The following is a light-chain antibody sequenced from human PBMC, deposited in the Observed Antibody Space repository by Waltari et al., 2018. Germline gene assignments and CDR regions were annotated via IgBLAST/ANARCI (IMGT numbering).Light chain of an antibody. CDR1: SSNIGAGSD. J-gene: IGLJ3*02. CDR3: QSYDSSLSGWV. Sequence: QSVLTQPPSVSGAPGQRVTIPCTGSSSNIGAGSDVHWYQQLPGTAPKLLTQGNSNRPSGGPDRVSGSKSGTSASLAITGLQAEDEADYYCQSYDSSLSGWVFGGGTKLTVL. CDR2: GNS. V-gene: IGLV1-40*01.